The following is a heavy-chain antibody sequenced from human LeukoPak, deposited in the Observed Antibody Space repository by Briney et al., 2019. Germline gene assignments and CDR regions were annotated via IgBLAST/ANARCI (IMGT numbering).Heavy chain of an antibody. CDR3: ARRSSGTHGMDV. Sequence: GGSLRLSCAASGFIFSTYGMHWVRQAPGKGLEWVAVIWSDGSRKEYADSVKGRFTISRDNSKNTLSLQMSSLRGDDTAVHFCARRSSGTHGMDVWGPGATVIVS. CDR1: GFIFSTYG. J-gene: IGHJ6*02. CDR2: IWSDGSRK. V-gene: IGHV3-33*01. D-gene: IGHD3-10*01.